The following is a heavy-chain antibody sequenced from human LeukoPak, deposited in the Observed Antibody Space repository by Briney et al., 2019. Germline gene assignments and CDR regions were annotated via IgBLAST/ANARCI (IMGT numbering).Heavy chain of an antibody. Sequence: GGSLRFSCAASGFIVSSNYMSWVRQAPGEGLEWVSILYSGGSTYYAASVKGRFTISRDNSKNTLYLQMNTLRAEDTAVYYCARGWPPPAAGFDYWGQGTLVTVSS. CDR2: LYSGGST. J-gene: IGHJ4*02. CDR3: ARGWPPPAAGFDY. CDR1: GFIVSSNY. D-gene: IGHD6-13*01. V-gene: IGHV3-53*01.